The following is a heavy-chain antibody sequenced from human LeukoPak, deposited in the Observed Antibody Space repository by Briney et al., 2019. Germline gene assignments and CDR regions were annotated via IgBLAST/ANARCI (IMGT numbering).Heavy chain of an antibody. V-gene: IGHV4-34*01. CDR3: ARSAGDLDY. J-gene: IGHJ4*02. D-gene: IGHD6-13*01. CDR1: GGSFSGYY. Sequence: PSEALSLTCAVYGGSFSGYYWSWIRQPPGKGLEWIGEINHSGSTNYNPSLKSRVTISVDTSKNQFSLQLNSVTPEDTAVYYCARSAGDLDYWGQGTLVTVSS. CDR2: INHSGST.